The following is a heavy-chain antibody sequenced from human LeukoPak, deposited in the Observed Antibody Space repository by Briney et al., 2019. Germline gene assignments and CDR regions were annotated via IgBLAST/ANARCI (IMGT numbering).Heavy chain of an antibody. CDR1: GFTFSSYA. J-gene: IGHJ4*02. CDR2: ISGSGGST. CDR3: AAQRGYFDT. D-gene: IGHD2-15*01. V-gene: IGHV3-23*01. Sequence: PGGSLRLSCAASGFTFSSYAMSWVRQAPGKGLEWVSAISGSGGSTYYADSVKGRFTISRDNSENTLYLQMNSLRAEDTAVHYCAAQRGYFDTWGQGTLVTVSS.